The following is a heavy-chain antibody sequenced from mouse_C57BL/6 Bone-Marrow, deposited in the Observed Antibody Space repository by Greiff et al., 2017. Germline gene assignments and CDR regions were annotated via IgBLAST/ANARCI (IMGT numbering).Heavy chain of an antibody. V-gene: IGHV1-63*01. J-gene: IGHJ1*03. D-gene: IGHD2-4*01. Sequence: QVQLQQSGAELVRPGTSVKMSCKASGYTFTNYWIGWAKQRPGHGLEWIGDIYPGGGYTNYNEKFKGKATLTADKSSSTAYMQVSSLTSEDSAIYYCARWTLYDYDVIWYFDVWGTGTTVTVSS. CDR1: GYTFTNYW. CDR2: IYPGGGYT. CDR3: ARWTLYDYDVIWYFDV.